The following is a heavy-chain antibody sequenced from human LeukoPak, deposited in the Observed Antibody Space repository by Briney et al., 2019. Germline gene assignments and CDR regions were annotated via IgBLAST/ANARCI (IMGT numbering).Heavy chain of an antibody. V-gene: IGHV5-51*01. D-gene: IGHD2-8*01. CDR1: GYSFTSYW. CDR3: ERHSPPYCTNGVCYDRHYYYGMHV. J-gene: IGHJ6*02. Sequence: VESLKISCKGSGYSFTSYWIGWVRQMPGKSLEWMGIIYPGDSDTRYSTCFQGQVTISADKRISTAFLQWTSLKAADPAMYYCERHSPPYCTNGVCYDRHYYYGMHVWGQGTTVTVSS. CDR2: IYPGDSDT.